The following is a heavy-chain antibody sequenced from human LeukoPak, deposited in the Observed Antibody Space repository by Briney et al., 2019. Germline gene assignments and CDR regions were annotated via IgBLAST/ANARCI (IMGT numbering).Heavy chain of an antibody. CDR3: ATSYYYDSSGYPGRGYYGMDV. Sequence: GASVKVSCKVSGYTLTELSMHWVRQAPGKGLEWMGGFDPEDGETIYAQKFQGRVTMTEDTSTDTAYMELSSLRSEDTAVYYCATSYYYDSSGYPGRGYYGMDVWGQGTTVTVSS. J-gene: IGHJ6*02. CDR1: GYTLTELS. V-gene: IGHV1-24*01. CDR2: FDPEDGET. D-gene: IGHD3-22*01.